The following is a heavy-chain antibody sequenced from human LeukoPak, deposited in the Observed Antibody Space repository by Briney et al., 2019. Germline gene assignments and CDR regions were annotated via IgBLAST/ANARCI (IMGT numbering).Heavy chain of an antibody. J-gene: IGHJ4*02. CDR1: GYTFTGYY. Sequence: ASVKVSCKASGYTFTGYYLHWVRQAPGQGLEWLGWINPNSGVANYVQKFQGRVTMTRDTSIGTAYMELSSLRSEDTAVYYCARKSSRDGYSLGYWGQGTLVTVSS. D-gene: IGHD5-24*01. V-gene: IGHV1-2*02. CDR2: INPNSGVA. CDR3: ARKSSRDGYSLGY.